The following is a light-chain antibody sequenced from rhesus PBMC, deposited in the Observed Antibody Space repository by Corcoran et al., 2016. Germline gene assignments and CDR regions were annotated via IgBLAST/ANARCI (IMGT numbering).Light chain of an antibody. CDR2: YAN. CDR3: QRYNSAPWT. CDR1: QGITSY. Sequence: DIQMSQSPSSLSASVGDRVTIICRASQGITSYLNWYQQKPGTAPEPLLYYANRLESGVPSRVSGRGSGTEFTLTSSSLQPEDFTTYYCQRYNSAPWTFDQGTKVEIK. J-gene: IGKJ1*01. V-gene: IGKV1-32*01.